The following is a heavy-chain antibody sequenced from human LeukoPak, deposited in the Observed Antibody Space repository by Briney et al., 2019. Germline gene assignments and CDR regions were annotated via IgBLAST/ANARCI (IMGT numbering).Heavy chain of an antibody. CDR2: ISAYNGNT. CDR1: GYSSTSNV. V-gene: IGHV1-18*01. Sequence: ASVKVSCKASGYSSTSNVISWVRQAPGQGLEWMGWISAYNGNTNYAQKLQGRVTMTTDTSTSTAYMELRSLSSDDTAVYYCARFGLGKHIEVAGIPFDIWGQGTMVTVSS. CDR3: ARFGLGKHIEVAGIPFDI. D-gene: IGHD6-19*01. J-gene: IGHJ3*02.